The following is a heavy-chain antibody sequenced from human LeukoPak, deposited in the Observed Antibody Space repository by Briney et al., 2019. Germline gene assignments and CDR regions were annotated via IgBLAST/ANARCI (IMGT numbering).Heavy chain of an antibody. D-gene: IGHD6-6*01. CDR1: GYTFTSYA. CDR2: INPNSGGT. V-gene: IGHV1-2*02. Sequence: GASVTVSCKASGYTFTSYAMNWVRQAPGQGLEWMGWINPNSGGTNYAQKFQGRVTMTRDTSISTAYMELSRLRSDDTAVYYCARDIAARRAGYYFDYWGQGTLVTVSS. J-gene: IGHJ4*02. CDR3: ARDIAARRAGYYFDY.